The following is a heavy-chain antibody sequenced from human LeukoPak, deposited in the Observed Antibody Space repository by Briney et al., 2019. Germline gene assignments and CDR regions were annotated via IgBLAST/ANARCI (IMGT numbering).Heavy chain of an antibody. J-gene: IGHJ4*02. V-gene: IGHV3-7*05. CDR3: AKDLGWLQFDY. CDR1: GFTFRNFW. Sequence: PGGSLRLSCAASGFTFRNFWMNWVRQAPGKGLEWVATIKSDGSATSYIDPVRGRFTVSRDNDKSSLYLQMNSLRAEDTAIYYCAKDLGWLQFDYWGQGSLVTVSS. D-gene: IGHD5-24*01. CDR2: IKSDGSAT.